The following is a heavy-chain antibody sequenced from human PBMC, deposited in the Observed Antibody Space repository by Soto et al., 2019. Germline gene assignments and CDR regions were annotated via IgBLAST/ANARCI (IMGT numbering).Heavy chain of an antibody. V-gene: IGHV2-5*02. Sequence: QISWKESGPALVKPTQTLTLTCSFSGFSLTTTGVGVGWIRQPPGKALEWLALIYWDDDERYNPSLKNRLTITKDTSKNLVVLTMTNVDPVDTATYYCALGIAARPFDSWAQGTLVTVSS. D-gene: IGHD6-6*01. CDR3: ALGIAARPFDS. CDR1: GFSLTTTGVG. CDR2: IYWDDDE. J-gene: IGHJ4*02.